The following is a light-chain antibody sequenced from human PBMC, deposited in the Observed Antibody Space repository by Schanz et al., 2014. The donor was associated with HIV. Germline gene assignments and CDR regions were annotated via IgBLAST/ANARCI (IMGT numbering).Light chain of an antibody. J-gene: IGLJ2*01. CDR1: RSTLERTP. Sequence: QSLLTQPPSVSGTPGQSVTISCSGSRSTLERTPVDWYQHLPGTAPRLLIHNDNQRPSGVPDRFSGSKSGTSASLAISGLQAEDEADYYCSSYAGNSNNLNVVFGGGTKLTVL. V-gene: IGLV1-44*01. CDR3: SSYAGNSNNLNVV. CDR2: NDN.